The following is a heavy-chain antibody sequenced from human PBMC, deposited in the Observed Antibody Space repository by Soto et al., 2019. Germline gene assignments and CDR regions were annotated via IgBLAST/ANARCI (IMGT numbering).Heavy chain of an antibody. CDR1: GFTFSSYW. D-gene: IGHD3-10*01. V-gene: IGHV3-7*05. CDR3: AVQRYYYGSGSLDY. CDR2: IKQDGSEK. J-gene: IGHJ4*02. Sequence: GGSLRLSCAASGFTFSSYWMSWVRQAPGKGLEWVANIKQDGSEKYYVDYVKGRFTISRDNAKNSLYLQMNSLRAEDTAVYYCAVQRYYYGSGSLDYWGQGTLVTVSS.